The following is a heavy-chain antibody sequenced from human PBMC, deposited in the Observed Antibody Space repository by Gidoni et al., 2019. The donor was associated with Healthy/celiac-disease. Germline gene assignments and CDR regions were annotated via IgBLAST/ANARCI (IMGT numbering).Heavy chain of an antibody. Sequence: QVQLVESGGGVVQPGRSLRLPCAASGFTFSSYGLDWVAQAPGKGLEWVAVISYDGSNKYYADSVKGRFTISRDNSKNTLYLQMNSLRAEDTAVYYCAKPYGSGSYGYYYYGMDVWGQGTTVTVSS. CDR3: AKPYGSGSYGYYYYGMDV. CDR1: GFTFSSYG. D-gene: IGHD3-10*01. CDR2: ISYDGSNK. J-gene: IGHJ6*02. V-gene: IGHV3-30*18.